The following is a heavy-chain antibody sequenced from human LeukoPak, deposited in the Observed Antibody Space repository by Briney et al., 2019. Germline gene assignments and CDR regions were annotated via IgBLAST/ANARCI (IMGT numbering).Heavy chain of an antibody. D-gene: IGHD4/OR15-4a*01. V-gene: IGHV3-23*01. CDR1: GFTFSRYA. CDR3: AKYLTAMVRPFYY. Sequence: GGSLRLSCAASGFTFSRYAMSWVRQAPGKGLERVSAMIGSCGITGYANSVKGRFTISRVNSENTQYLQLNSLTAVNTAVYDFAKYLTAMVRPFYYWGGGTMVADSS. J-gene: IGHJ4*02. CDR2: MIGSCGIT.